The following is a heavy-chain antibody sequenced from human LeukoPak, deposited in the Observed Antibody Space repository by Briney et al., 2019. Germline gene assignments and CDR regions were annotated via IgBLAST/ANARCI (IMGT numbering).Heavy chain of an antibody. J-gene: IGHJ4*02. D-gene: IGHD3-22*01. Sequence: PGGPLRLSCTASGFTFSGYSMNWIRQAPGKGLEWVSSFGTRSTSIYHAGSVKGRFAISRDNAKNSLYLQMNSLRPEDTAVYYCAREVSEGFDFWGQGTLVTVSS. CDR2: FGTRSTSI. CDR3: AREVSEGFDF. V-gene: IGHV3-21*01. CDR1: GFTFSGYS.